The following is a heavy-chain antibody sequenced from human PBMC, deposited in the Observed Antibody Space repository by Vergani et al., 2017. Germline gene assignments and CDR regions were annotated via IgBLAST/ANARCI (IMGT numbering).Heavy chain of an antibody. CDR1: GYTFTSYA. CDR2: INAGNGNT. V-gene: IGHV1-3*01. J-gene: IGHJ6*03. CDR3: ARTLWFGERDYYYMDV. Sequence: QVQLVQSGAEVKKPGASVKVSCKASGYTFTSYALHWVRQAPGQRLEWMGWINAGNGNTKYSQKFQGRVTITRDTSASTAYMELSSLRSEDTAVYYCARTLWFGERDYYYMDVWGKGTTVTVSS. D-gene: IGHD3-10*01.